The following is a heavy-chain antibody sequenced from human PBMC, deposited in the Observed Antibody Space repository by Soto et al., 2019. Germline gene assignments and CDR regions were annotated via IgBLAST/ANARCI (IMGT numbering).Heavy chain of an antibody. V-gene: IGHV3-21*01. CDR2: ISSSSSYI. D-gene: IGHD4-17*01. CDR1: GFTFSSYS. CDR3: ARAGLTTVTTAYFDY. Sequence: EVQLVESGGGLVKPGGSLRLSCAASGFTFSSYSMNWVRQAPGKGLEWVSSISSSSSYIYYADSVKGRFTITRDNAKNSLYLQMNSLRAEDTAVYYCARAGLTTVTTAYFDYWGQGTLVTVSS. J-gene: IGHJ4*02.